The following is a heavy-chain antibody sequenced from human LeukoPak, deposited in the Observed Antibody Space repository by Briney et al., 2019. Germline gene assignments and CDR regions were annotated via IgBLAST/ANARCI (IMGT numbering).Heavy chain of an antibody. J-gene: IGHJ3*02. D-gene: IGHD6-19*01. V-gene: IGHV3-9*03. CDR1: GFTFDDYA. CDR2: ITWNSGSI. CDR3: AKGGRGSGWYDAFDM. Sequence: GRSLRLSCAASGFTFDDYAMHWVWQAPGKGLEWVSGITWNSGSIDYADSVKGRFTISRDNAKNSLYLQMNSLRAEDMAFYYCAKGGRGSGWYDAFDMWGQGTMVTVSS.